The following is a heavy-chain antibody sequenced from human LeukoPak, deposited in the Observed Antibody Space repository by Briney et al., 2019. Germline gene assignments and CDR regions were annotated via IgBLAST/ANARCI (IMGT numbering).Heavy chain of an antibody. CDR2: IRDDGSEI. V-gene: IGHV3-7*01. D-gene: IGHD2-8*01. CDR1: GFTFSSSW. CDR3: ARGPANGQAFDY. J-gene: IGHJ4*02. Sequence: GGSLRLSCVASGFTFSSSWMTWVRQAPGKGLEWVASIRDDGSEITSVDSVKGRFTISRDNAKNSLYLQMDSLRAEDTAVYYCARGPANGQAFDYWGQGTLVSVSS.